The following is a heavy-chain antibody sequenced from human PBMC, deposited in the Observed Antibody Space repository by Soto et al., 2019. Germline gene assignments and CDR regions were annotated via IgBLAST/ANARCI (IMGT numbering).Heavy chain of an antibody. D-gene: IGHD2-15*01. V-gene: IGHV3-23*01. CDR3: AKDSPPELQDSVVVVAAPVSPLDI. CDR1: GFTFSSYA. Sequence: EVQLLESGGGLVQPGGSLRLSCAASGFTFSSYAMSWVRQAPGKGLEWVSAISGSGGSTYYADSVKGRFTISRDNSNNTRYLQLRSLRAENTAVYYCAKDSPPELQDSVVVVAAPVSPLDIWGQRTMVTASS. J-gene: IGHJ3*02. CDR2: ISGSGGST.